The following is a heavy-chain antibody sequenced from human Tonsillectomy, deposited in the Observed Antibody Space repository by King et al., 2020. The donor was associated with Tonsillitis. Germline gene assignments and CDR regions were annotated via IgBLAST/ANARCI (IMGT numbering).Heavy chain of an antibody. D-gene: IGHD5-18*01. V-gene: IGHV3-7*01. J-gene: IGHJ4*02. CDR1: GFTFSSYW. Sequence: VQLVESGGGLVQPGGSLRLSCAASGFTFSSYWMSWVRQAPGKGLEGVANIKQDGSEKYYVDSVKGRFTISRDNAKNSLYLQMNSLRAEDTAVYYCARGVQLWLPYYFDYWGQGTLVTVSS. CDR3: ARGVQLWLPYYFDY. CDR2: IKQDGSEK.